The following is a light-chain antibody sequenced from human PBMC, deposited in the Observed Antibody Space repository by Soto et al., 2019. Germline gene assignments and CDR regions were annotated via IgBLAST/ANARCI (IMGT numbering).Light chain of an antibody. V-gene: IGLV1-51*01. Sequence: QSVLTQPPSVSAAPGQKVTISCSGSSSNIGNNYVSWYQQLPGTAPKLLIYDINKRPSGIPDRFSASKSDTSATLGITGLQTGDEADYYCATWDSSLSAVVFGGGTKLTVL. CDR2: DIN. J-gene: IGLJ2*01. CDR1: SSNIGNNY. CDR3: ATWDSSLSAVV.